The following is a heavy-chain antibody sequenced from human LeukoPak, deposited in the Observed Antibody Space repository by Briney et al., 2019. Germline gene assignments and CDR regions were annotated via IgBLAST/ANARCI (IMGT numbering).Heavy chain of an antibody. CDR3: ARGRRLLWFGELLPHPYNWFDP. CDR2: INHSGST. D-gene: IGHD3-10*01. Sequence: PSETLSLTCAVYGGSFSGYYWSWIRQPPGKGLEWIGEINHSGSTNYNPSLKSRVTISVDTSKNQFSLKLSSVTAADTAVYYCARGRRLLWFGELLPHPYNWFDPWGQGTLVTVSS. CDR1: GGSFSGYY. V-gene: IGHV4-34*01. J-gene: IGHJ5*02.